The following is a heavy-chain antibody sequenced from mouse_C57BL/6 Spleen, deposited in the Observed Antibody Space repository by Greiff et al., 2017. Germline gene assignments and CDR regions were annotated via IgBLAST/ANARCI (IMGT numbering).Heavy chain of an antibody. J-gene: IGHJ3*01. CDR1: GYTFTDYY. V-gene: IGHV1-26*01. CDR2: INPNNGGT. D-gene: IGHD1-1*01. Sequence: EVQLQQSGPELVKPGASVKISCKASGYTFTDYYMNWVKQSHGKSLEWIGDINPNNGGTSYNQKFKGKATLTVDKSSSTAYMELRSLTSEDSAVYYCARYHYGPWFAHWGQGTLVTVSA. CDR3: ARYHYGPWFAH.